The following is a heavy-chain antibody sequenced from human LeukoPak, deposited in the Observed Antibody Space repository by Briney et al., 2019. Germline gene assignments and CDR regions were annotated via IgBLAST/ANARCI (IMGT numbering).Heavy chain of an antibody. D-gene: IGHD6-13*01. CDR2: ITSDGSTT. CDR3: VKGGAAAGNFDY. CDR1: GFTFSDYW. V-gene: IGHV3-74*01. Sequence: GGSLRLSCAASGFTFSDYWMHWVRQAPGEGLVWVSRITSDGSTTSYADSVKGRFTISRDNAKNTLDLQMSSLRAEDTAVYYCVKGGAAAGNFDYWGQGSLVTVSS. J-gene: IGHJ4*02.